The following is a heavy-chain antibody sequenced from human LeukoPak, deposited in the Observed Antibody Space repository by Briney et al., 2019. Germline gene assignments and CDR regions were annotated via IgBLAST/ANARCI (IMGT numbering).Heavy chain of an antibody. CDR2: MNPNSGST. J-gene: IGHJ4*02. D-gene: IGHD2-2*01. CDR3: ARGRSTGYPYYFEY. V-gene: IGHV1-8*03. CDR1: GYTFTSYD. Sequence: VASVKVSCKASGYTFTSYDINWVRQATGQGLEWMGWMNPNSGSTGYAQKLQGRVTITRNTSISTAYMELSGLRSEDTAVYYCARGRSTGYPYYFEYWGQGTLVTVSS.